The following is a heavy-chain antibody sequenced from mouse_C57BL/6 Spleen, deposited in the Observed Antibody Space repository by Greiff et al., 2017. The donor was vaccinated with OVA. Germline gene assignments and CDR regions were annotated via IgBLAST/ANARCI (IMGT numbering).Heavy chain of an antibody. Sequence: VKLQQPGAELVRPGSSVKLSCKASGYTFTSYWLDWVKQRPGQGLEWIGNIYPSDSETHYNQKFKDKATLTVDKSSSTAYMQLSSLTSEDSAVYYCARRSNYCDYWGQGTTLTVSS. V-gene: IGHV1-61*01. CDR2: IYPSDSET. J-gene: IGHJ2*01. D-gene: IGHD5-1*01. CDR3: ARRSNYCDY. CDR1: GYTFTSYW.